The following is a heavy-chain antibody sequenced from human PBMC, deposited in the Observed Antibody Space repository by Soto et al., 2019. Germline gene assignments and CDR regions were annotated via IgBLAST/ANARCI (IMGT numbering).Heavy chain of an antibody. D-gene: IGHD6-19*01. J-gene: IGHJ4*02. CDR1: GGSISGYY. Sequence: QVQLQESGPGLVKPSETLSLTCTVSGGSISGYYWSWIRQPPGKELEWICYIYYSTNYNPSLKSLGTQSIDTSKNPLALKLTSVTAADPAVYYCARTSPVAGGFDYWGQGTLVTVSS. V-gene: IGHV4-59*01. CDR3: ARTSPVAGGFDY. CDR2: IYYST.